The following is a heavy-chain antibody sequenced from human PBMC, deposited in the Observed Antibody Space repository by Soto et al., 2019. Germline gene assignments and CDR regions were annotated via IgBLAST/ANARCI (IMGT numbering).Heavy chain of an antibody. J-gene: IGHJ4*02. Sequence: QVQLQESGPGLVKPSETLSLTCTVSGGSISSYYWSWIRQPQGKGLEWVGYIYYSVSTNYNPSLTRRVTISVDTSKSQFSLKLRSVTAADPAVYYCARSDGRYWGQGTLVTVSS. V-gene: IGHV4-59*01. CDR1: GGSISSYY. CDR3: ARSDGRY. CDR2: IYYSVST.